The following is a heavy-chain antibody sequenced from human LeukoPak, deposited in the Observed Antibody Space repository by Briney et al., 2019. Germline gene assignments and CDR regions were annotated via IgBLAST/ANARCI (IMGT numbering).Heavy chain of an antibody. Sequence: AGRSLRLSCATSGFNFGDSDMTWVRQAPGKGLEWVGFIRRKASGGTTYYAESVRGRFTISRDDSQSIAYLQMNSLRSEDTAMNYCSRDLSCGYWGQGTLVTVSS. J-gene: IGHJ4*02. CDR3: SRDLSCGY. CDR1: GFNFGDSD. CDR2: IRRKASGGTT. V-gene: IGHV3-49*04. D-gene: IGHD2/OR15-2a*01.